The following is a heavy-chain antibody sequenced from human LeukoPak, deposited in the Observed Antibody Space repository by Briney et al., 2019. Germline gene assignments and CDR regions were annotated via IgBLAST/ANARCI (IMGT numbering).Heavy chain of an antibody. CDR1: GFTFRNYL. Sequence: PGGSLRLSCAASGFTFRNYLMQWVRHAPGKGRVWVSRITSDGSSTHYADSVKGRFTISRDNAKNTLYLQMNSLTAEDTAVYYCVSLGYCSTSSCQPWGQGTLVTVSS. D-gene: IGHD2-2*01. V-gene: IGHV3-74*01. CDR2: ITSDGSST. J-gene: IGHJ4*02. CDR3: VSLGYCSTSSCQP.